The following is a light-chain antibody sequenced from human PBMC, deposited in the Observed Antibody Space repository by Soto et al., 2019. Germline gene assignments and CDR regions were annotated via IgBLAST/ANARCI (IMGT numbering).Light chain of an antibody. J-gene: IGKJ5*01. CDR1: QSVSSSY. CDR3: QQYGISHRCT. Sequence: SPGTLSLSPGERATLSCRASQSVSSSYLAWYQQKPGQAPRLLIYGASSRATGIPDRFSGSGSGTDFTLTISRLEPEDFAVYYCQQYGISHRCTLGQETRLEIK. V-gene: IGKV3-20*01. CDR2: GAS.